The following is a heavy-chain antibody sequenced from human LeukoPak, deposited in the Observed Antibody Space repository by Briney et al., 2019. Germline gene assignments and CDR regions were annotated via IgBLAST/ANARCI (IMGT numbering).Heavy chain of an antibody. CDR2: IYPDDSDT. J-gene: IGHJ3*02. CDR3: ARPRAQRLAPGRDAFDI. CDR1: GYSFTTYW. D-gene: IGHD5-24*01. V-gene: IGHV5-51*01. Sequence: GESLKISCKGSGYSFTTYWIGWVRQMPGKGLEWMGIIYPDDSDTRYSPSFQGRVTISTDKSISTAFLQWSSLQASDTAMYYCARPRAQRLAPGRDAFDIWGQGTMVTVSS.